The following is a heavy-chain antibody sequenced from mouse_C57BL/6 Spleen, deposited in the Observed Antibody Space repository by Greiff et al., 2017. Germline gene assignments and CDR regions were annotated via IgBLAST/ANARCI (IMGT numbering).Heavy chain of an antibody. J-gene: IGHJ2*01. CDR2: IDPENGDT. CDR1: GFNIKDDY. V-gene: IGHV14-4*01. CDR3: TRIYNGYSLGY. Sequence: EVQLQQSGAELVRPGASVKLSCTASGFNIKDDYMHWVKQRPEQGLEWIGCIDPENGDTEYASKFQGKATITADTSSNTAYLQLSSLTSEDTAVYYCTRIYNGYSLGYWGQGTTLTVSS. D-gene: IGHD2-3*01.